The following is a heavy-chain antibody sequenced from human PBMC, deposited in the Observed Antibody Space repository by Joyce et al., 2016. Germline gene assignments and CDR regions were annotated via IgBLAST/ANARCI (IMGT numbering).Heavy chain of an antibody. D-gene: IGHD4-17*01. J-gene: IGHJ6*03. CDR1: GGSINSGSYY. Sequence: QVQLQESGPGLVKPSQTLSLSCSVSGGSINSGSYYWSWIRQSAGKGLQWIGRVYTTGSTNYNPSLKRRVTMSVDTSKNQLSLKLRSVTAADSAVYYCVRERGDYVYFYYYYIDVWGKGTMVTVSS. V-gene: IGHV4-61*02. CDR3: VRERGDYVYFYYYYIDV. CDR2: VYTTGST.